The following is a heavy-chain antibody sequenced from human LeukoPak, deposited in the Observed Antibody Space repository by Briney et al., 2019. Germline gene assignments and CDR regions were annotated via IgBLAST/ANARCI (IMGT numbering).Heavy chain of an antibody. CDR2: IRYDGSNK. CDR1: GFTFSSYD. D-gene: IGHD6-19*01. CDR3: AKGSKAVFFRRAHYLTA. J-gene: IGHJ6*03. Sequence: GGSLRLSCAASGFTFSSYDIHWVRQAPGKGLEWVAFIRYDGSNKYYADSVRGRFTISRDNSKNTLYLQMNSLRAEDTAVYFCAKGSKAVFFRRAHYLTAWGKGTT. V-gene: IGHV3-30*02.